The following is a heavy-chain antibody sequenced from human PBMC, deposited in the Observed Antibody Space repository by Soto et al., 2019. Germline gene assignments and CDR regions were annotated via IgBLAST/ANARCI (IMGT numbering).Heavy chain of an antibody. CDR1: GFSLSNPKMG. J-gene: IGHJ4*02. CDR3: ARTAVYSITADYLSVRLIDY. CDR2: IFPDDAK. V-gene: IGHV2-26*01. D-gene: IGHD3-10*01. Sequence: SGPTLVNPTETLTLTCTVSGFSLSNPKMGVSWIRQPPGKALEWLSHIFPDDAKSYNTSLMNRLTISKDTSKNQVVLKMTNVDPVDTATYYCARTAVYSITADYLSVRLIDYWGQGTLVTVSS.